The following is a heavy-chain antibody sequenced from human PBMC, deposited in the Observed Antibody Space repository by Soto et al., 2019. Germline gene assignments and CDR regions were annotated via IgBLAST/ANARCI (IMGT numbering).Heavy chain of an antibody. CDR2: IFYSGST. J-gene: IGHJ6*02. CDR1: GGSVSSYY. CDR3: ARDRKKVTWYYGMDV. D-gene: IGHD2-21*02. Sequence: SETLSFTCTVSGGSVSSYYWSWIRQPPGKGLEWIGHIFYSGSTEYNPSLKSRVTISVDTSKTQFSLKLNSVTAADTAVYYCARDRKKVTWYYGMDVWGQGTTVTVSS. V-gene: IGHV4-59*02.